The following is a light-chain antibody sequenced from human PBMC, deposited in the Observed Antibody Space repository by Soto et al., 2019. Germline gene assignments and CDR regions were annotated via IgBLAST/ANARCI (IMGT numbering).Light chain of an antibody. CDR3: QQVKSYPIFT. V-gene: IGKV1-9*01. J-gene: IGKJ3*01. Sequence: IQLTQSPSSLSESVGDRVTITCRASQGIGFYLAWYQQKPGNAPKLLIYAASTLQSGVPSRFSGSGSGTNLTLTSIGLQPEAFATYYCQQVKSYPIFTFGPGTKGDIK. CDR1: QGIGFY. CDR2: AAS.